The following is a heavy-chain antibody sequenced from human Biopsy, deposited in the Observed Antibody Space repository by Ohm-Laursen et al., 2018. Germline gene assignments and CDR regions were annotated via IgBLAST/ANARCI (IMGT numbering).Heavy chain of an antibody. CDR2: ISYSGST. Sequence: PSDTLSLTCTVSGGSISGSSWSWIRQAPGRGLEWVGYISYSGSTSNNPSLKSRITISVDTSKNQISLKVTSVTAADTAVYYCAKHGSGWTGDDVLHIWGQGTMVTVSS. CDR1: GGSISGSS. J-gene: IGHJ3*02. V-gene: IGHV4-59*08. CDR3: AKHGSGWTGDDVLHI. D-gene: IGHD6-19*01.